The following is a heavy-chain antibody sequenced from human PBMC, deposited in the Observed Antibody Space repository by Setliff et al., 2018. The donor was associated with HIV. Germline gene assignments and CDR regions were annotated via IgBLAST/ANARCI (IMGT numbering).Heavy chain of an antibody. Sequence: ASVKVSCKASGYTFTSHYIHWVRQAPRQGLEWMGWINPNSGGTNYAQKFQGRVTMTRDTSISTAYMELSSLRSEDTAVYYCASRYADSSAPTTFDYWGQGTLVTVSS. CDR1: GYTFTSHY. CDR3: ASRYADSSAPTTFDY. V-gene: IGHV1-2*02. D-gene: IGHD3-22*01. CDR2: INPNSGGT. J-gene: IGHJ4*02.